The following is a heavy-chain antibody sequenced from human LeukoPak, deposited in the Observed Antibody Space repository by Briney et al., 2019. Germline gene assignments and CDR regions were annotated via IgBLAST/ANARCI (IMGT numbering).Heavy chain of an antibody. CDR3: ARGKNLVATSGYFDS. CDR1: GFTFSTYA. J-gene: IGHJ4*02. CDR2: ISYDGTNN. V-gene: IGHV3-30-3*01. Sequence: PGRSLRLSCAASGFTFSTYAMHWVRQAPGKGLEWVAIISYDGTNNYYADSVKGRFTISRDNSKNTLYLQMNSLRAEDPAVYYCARGKNLVATSGYFDSWGQGNLVTASS. D-gene: IGHD5-12*01.